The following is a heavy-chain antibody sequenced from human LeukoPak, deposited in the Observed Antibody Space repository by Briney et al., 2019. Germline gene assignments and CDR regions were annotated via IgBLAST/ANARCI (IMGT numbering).Heavy chain of an antibody. D-gene: IGHD3/OR15-3a*01. CDR3: ARVDLNYYYYYGMDV. V-gene: IGHV3-53*04. Sequence: GGSLRLSCAASGFTVSSNYMSWVRQAPGKGLEWVSVIYSGGSTCYADSVKGRFTISRHNSKNTLYLQMNSLRAEDTAVYYCARVDLNYYYYYGMDVWGQGTTVTVSS. CDR1: GFTVSSNY. CDR2: IYSGGST. J-gene: IGHJ6*02.